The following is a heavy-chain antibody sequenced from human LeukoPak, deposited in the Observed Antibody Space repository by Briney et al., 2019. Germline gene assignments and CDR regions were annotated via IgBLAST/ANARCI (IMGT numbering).Heavy chain of an antibody. V-gene: IGHV3-48*02. D-gene: IGHD2-15*01. CDR1: GFTFSSYS. Sequence: QPGGSLRLSCAASGFTFSSYSMNWVRQAPGKGLEWVSYISSSSSTIYYADSVKGRFTISRDNAKNSLYLQMNSLRDEDTAVYYCARDPRIPGYCSGGSCYTDYWGQGTLVTVSS. CDR2: ISSSSSTI. CDR3: ARDPRIPGYCSGGSCYTDY. J-gene: IGHJ4*02.